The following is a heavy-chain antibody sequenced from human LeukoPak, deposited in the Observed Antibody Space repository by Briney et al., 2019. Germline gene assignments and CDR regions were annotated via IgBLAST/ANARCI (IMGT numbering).Heavy chain of an antibody. V-gene: IGHV1-69*13. CDR1: GGTFSSYA. CDR2: IIPIFGTA. CDR3: ARDPSRGGAFDI. Sequence: ASVKVSCKASGGTFSSYAISWVRQAPGQGLEWMGGIIPIFGTANYAQKFQGRVTITADESTSTAYMELSSLRSEDTAVYYCARDPSRGGAFDIWGQGTMVTVSS. D-gene: IGHD3-10*01. J-gene: IGHJ3*02.